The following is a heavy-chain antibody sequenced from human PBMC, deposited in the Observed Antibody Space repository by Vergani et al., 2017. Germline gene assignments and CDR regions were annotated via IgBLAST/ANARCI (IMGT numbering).Heavy chain of an antibody. CDR3: ARVAGAGHLTPKGRYYGYYLDV. CDR2: IYTSGST. D-gene: IGHD6-19*01. V-gene: IGHV4-4*07. CDR1: GGSISSYY. Sequence: QVQLQESCPGLVKPSETLSPTCTVSGGSISSYYWSWIRQPAGKGLGWIGRIYTSGSTNYNPSLKSRVTMSVDTSKNQFSLKLSSVTAADTAVYDCARVAGAGHLTPKGRYYGYYLDVWGKGTTVTVSS. J-gene: IGHJ6*03.